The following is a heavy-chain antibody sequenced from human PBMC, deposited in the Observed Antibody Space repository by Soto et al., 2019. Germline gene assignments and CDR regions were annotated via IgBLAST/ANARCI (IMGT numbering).Heavy chain of an antibody. CDR1: GGSISSSSYY. Sequence: QLQLQESGPGLVKPSETLSLTCTVSGGSISSSSYYWGWIRQPPGKGLEWIGSIYYSGSTYYNPSIKSRVTISVDTSKNQFSLKLSSVTAADTAVYYCARLVSGHYYYYYMDVWGKGTTVTVSS. J-gene: IGHJ6*03. CDR3: ARLVSGHYYYYYMDV. V-gene: IGHV4-39*01. CDR2: IYYSGST. D-gene: IGHD1-26*01.